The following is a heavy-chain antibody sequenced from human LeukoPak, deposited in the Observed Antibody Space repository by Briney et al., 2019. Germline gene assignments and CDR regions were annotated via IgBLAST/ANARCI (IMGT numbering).Heavy chain of an antibody. D-gene: IGHD4-17*01. CDR2: INHSGST. V-gene: IGHV4-34*01. CDR3: ARVHYGDYVDFDY. J-gene: IGHJ4*02. Sequence: SETLSLTCAVYGGSFSGYYWSWIRQPPGKGLEWIGEINHSGSTNYNPSLKSRVTISVDTSRNQFSLKLSSVTAADTAVYYCARVHYGDYVDFDYWGQGTLVTVSS. CDR1: GGSFSGYY.